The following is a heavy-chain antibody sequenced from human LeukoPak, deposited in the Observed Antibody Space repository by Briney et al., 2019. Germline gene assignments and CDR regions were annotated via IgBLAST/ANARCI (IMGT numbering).Heavy chain of an antibody. V-gene: IGHV3-30*18. D-gene: IGHD2-15*01. Sequence: GGSLRLSCAASGFTFSSYGMHWVRQAPGKGLGWVAVISYDGSNKYYADSVKGRFTISRDNSKNTLYLQMNSLKAEDTAVYYCAKDQEYCSGGSCYASDYWGQGTLVTVS. J-gene: IGHJ4*02. CDR1: GFTFSSYG. CDR3: AKDQEYCSGGSCYASDY. CDR2: ISYDGSNK.